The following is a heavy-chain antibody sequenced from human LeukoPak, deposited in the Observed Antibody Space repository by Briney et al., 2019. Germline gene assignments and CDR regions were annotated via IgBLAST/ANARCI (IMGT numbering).Heavy chain of an antibody. CDR1: GGSISSSSYY. CDR3: ASTSGSYDY. Sequence: SETLSLTCTVSGGSISSSSYYWGWIRQPPGKGLEWIGSIYYSGSTYYNPSLKSRVTISVDTSKNQFSLKLSPVTAVDTAVYCCASTSGSYDYWGQGTLVTVSS. CDR2: IYYSGST. D-gene: IGHD1-26*01. J-gene: IGHJ4*02. V-gene: IGHV4-39*01.